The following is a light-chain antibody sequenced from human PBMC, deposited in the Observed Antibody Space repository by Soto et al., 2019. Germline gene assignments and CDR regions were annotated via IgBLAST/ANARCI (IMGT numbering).Light chain of an antibody. CDR3: QQYNEWPRT. Sequence: IVMTQSPATLSVSPRERSILSCTASHYVYSNVAWFQQKPGQAPRLLIYGASTRATDIPDRFSGSGSGTEFTLTISRLQSEDFAVYSCQQYNEWPRTFGQGTKVDIK. CDR2: GAS. CDR1: HYVYSN. V-gene: IGKV3-15*01. J-gene: IGKJ1*01.